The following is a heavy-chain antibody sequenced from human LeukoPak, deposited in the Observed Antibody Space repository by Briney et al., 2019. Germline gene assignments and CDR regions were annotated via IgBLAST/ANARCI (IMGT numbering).Heavy chain of an antibody. CDR2: IYYSGST. Sequence: SETLSLTCSVSGSSISSNYWSWIRQPPEKGLEWIGYIYYSGSTNYNPSLKSRATISVDTSKNQFSLKLRSVTAADTAVYYCARDGHSSGWSAAFDIWGQGTMVTVS. CDR1: GSSISSNY. J-gene: IGHJ3*02. D-gene: IGHD6-19*01. CDR3: ARDGHSSGWSAAFDI. V-gene: IGHV4-59*01.